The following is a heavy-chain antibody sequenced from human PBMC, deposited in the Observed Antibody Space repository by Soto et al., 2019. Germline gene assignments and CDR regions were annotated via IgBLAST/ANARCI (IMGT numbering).Heavy chain of an antibody. Sequence: SQTLSLTCAISGDSVSSNSAAWNWIRQSPSRGLEWLGRTYYRSKWYNDYAVSVKSRITINPDTSKNQFSLQLNSVTPEDTAVYYCARETYYDLWSGYYPYYYYGMDVWGQGTTVTVSS. CDR2: TYYRSKWYN. V-gene: IGHV6-1*01. D-gene: IGHD3-3*01. CDR1: GDSVSSNSAA. J-gene: IGHJ6*02. CDR3: ARETYYDLWSGYYPYYYYGMDV.